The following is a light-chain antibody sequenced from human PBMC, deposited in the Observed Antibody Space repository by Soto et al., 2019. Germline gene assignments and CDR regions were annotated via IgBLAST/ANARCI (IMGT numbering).Light chain of an antibody. CDR1: QSVSNNY. Sequence: EIVLTQSPGTLSLSPGERATLSCRASQSVSNNYLAWYQQKPGQAPRLFIYGASNRAAGVPDRFDGSGSGTDFALTISRLEPEDFAVYYCQQYGSSPPITFGQGTRLEIK. J-gene: IGKJ5*01. V-gene: IGKV3-20*01. CDR2: GAS. CDR3: QQYGSSPPIT.